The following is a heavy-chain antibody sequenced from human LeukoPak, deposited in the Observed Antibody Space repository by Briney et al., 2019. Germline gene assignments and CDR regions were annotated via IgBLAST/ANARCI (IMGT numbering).Heavy chain of an antibody. CDR1: GYTLTELS. Sequence: ASVKVSCKVSGYTLTELSMHWVRQAPGKGLEWMGGSDPEDGETIYAQKFQGRVTMTEDTSTDTAYMELSSLRSEDTAVYYCATEGSGSYYYYMDVWGKGTTVTVPS. V-gene: IGHV1-24*01. J-gene: IGHJ6*03. D-gene: IGHD6-19*01. CDR3: ATEGSGSYYYYMDV. CDR2: SDPEDGET.